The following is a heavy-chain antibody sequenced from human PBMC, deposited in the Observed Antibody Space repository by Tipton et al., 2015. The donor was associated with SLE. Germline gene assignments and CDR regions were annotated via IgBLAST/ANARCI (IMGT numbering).Heavy chain of an antibody. J-gene: IGHJ6*02. D-gene: IGHD5-18*01. V-gene: IGHV3-48*01. CDR2: ISSSSSTI. Sequence: SLRLSCAASGFTFSDSGMNWVRQAPGKGLEWVSYISSSSSTIYYADSVKGRFTISRDNAKNSLYLQMNSLRAEDTAVYYCARVGAGTAMVTGYYYYGMDVWGQGTTVTVSS. CDR3: ARVGAGTAMVTGYYYYGMDV. CDR1: GFTFSDSG.